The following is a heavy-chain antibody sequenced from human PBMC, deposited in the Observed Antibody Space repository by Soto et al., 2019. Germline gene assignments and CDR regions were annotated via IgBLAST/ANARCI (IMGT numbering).Heavy chain of an antibody. CDR3: AKVHESSSWYRGYYYYGMDV. CDR2: ISYDGSNK. Sequence: GGSLRLSCAASGFTFSSYGMHWVRQAPGKGLEWVAVISYDGSNKYYADSVKGRFTISRDNSKNTLYLQMNSLRAEDTAVYYRAKVHESSSWYRGYYYYGMDVWGQGTTVTVSS. CDR1: GFTFSSYG. D-gene: IGHD6-13*01. J-gene: IGHJ6*02. V-gene: IGHV3-30*18.